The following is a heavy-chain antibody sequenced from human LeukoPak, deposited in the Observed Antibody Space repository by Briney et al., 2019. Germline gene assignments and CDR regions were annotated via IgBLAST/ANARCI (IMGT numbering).Heavy chain of an antibody. J-gene: IGHJ3*02. CDR1: GYTLTELS. V-gene: IGHV1-24*01. Sequence: ASVKVSCKVSGYTLTELSTHWVRQAPGKGLEWMGGFDPEDGETIYAQKFQGRVTMTEDTSTDTAYMELSSLRSEDTAVYYCARVPQIAAAGTGAFDIWGQGTMVTVSS. D-gene: IGHD6-13*01. CDR3: ARVPQIAAAGTGAFDI. CDR2: FDPEDGET.